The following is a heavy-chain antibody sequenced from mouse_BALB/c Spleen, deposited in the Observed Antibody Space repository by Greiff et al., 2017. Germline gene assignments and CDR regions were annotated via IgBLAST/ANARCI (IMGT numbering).Heavy chain of an antibody. CDR2: ISTYYGDA. CDR3: ARGELTGPYFDV. Sequence: VQLQQSGAELVRPGVSVKISCKGSGYTFTDYAMHWVKQSHAKSLEWIGVISTYYGDASYNQKFKGKATMTVDKSSSTAYMELARLTSEDSAIYYCARGELTGPYFDVWGAGTTVTVSS. V-gene: IGHV1S137*01. J-gene: IGHJ1*01. D-gene: IGHD4-1*01. CDR1: GYTFTDYA.